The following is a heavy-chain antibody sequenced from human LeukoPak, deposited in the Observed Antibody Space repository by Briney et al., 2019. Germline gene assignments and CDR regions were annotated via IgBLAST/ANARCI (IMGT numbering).Heavy chain of an antibody. Sequence: GGSLRLSCAASGFTFSSFGMHWVRQAPVRGLEWVAVIWDDGSKKYYADSVKARFTISRDNTKNTVYLQMDSIRAEDTALYYCARDLGRGNTPFDYWGQGTLVTVSS. J-gene: IGHJ4*02. CDR2: IWDDGSKK. V-gene: IGHV3-33*01. CDR1: GFTFSSFG. CDR3: ARDLGRGNTPFDY. D-gene: IGHD3-16*01.